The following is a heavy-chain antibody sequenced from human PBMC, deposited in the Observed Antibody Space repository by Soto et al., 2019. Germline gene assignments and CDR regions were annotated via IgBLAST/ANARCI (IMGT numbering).Heavy chain of an antibody. J-gene: IGHJ6*02. CDR3: ARHPAAHCSSTSCSQILPYYYGMDV. CDR2: IYPGDSDT. CDR1: GYSFTSYW. D-gene: IGHD2-2*01. Sequence: PGESVKISCKGSGYSFTSYWIGWVRQMPGKGLEWMGIIYPGDSDTRYSPSFQGQVTISADKSISTAYLQWSSLKASDTAMYYCARHPAAHCSSTSCSQILPYYYGMDVWGQGTTVTVSS. V-gene: IGHV5-51*01.